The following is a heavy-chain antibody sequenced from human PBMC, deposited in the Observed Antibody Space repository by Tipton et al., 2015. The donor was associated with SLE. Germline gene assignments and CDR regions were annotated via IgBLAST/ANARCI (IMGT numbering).Heavy chain of an antibody. CDR1: GGSMRSGSYY. J-gene: IGHJ3*02. CDR3: ARGGRPKYAFDM. V-gene: IGHV4-61*02. CDR2: IYTSGST. Sequence: TLSLTCSVSGGSMRSGSYYWSWIRQTAGKGLEWIGRIYTSGSTDYNPSLKSRVTISADTSKNQFSLNLSSVTAADTAVYYCARGGRPKYAFDMWGQGTMVTVSS.